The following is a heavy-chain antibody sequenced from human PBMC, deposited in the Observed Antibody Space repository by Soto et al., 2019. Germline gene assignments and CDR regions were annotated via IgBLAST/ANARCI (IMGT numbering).Heavy chain of an antibody. CDR1: GFTFDDYA. J-gene: IGHJ4*02. V-gene: IGHV3-9*01. CDR3: AKGASTTVFAFNDY. CDR2: ISCNSGNL. Sequence: EVQLVESGGGLVQPGRSLRLSCAASGFTFDDYAMHWVRQGPGKGLEWGSSISCNSGNLGYADSVKGRFTISRDNAKNSLYLQMNSLRGEDTALYYCAKGASTTVFAFNDYWGQGTLVSVSS. D-gene: IGHD4-17*01.